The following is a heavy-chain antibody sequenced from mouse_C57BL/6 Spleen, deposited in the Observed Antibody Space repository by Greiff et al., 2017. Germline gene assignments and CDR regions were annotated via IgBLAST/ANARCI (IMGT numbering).Heavy chain of an antibody. CDR1: GYSITSGYY. D-gene: IGHD2-14*01. CDR2: ISYDGSN. CDR3: ARGYDWFAY. V-gene: IGHV3-6*01. Sequence: VQLQQSGPGLVKPSQSLSLTCSVTGYSITSGYYWNWIRQFPGNKLEWMGYISYDGSNNYNPSLKNRISITRDTSKNQFFLKLNSVTTEDTATYYCARGYDWFAYWGQGTLVTVSA. J-gene: IGHJ3*01.